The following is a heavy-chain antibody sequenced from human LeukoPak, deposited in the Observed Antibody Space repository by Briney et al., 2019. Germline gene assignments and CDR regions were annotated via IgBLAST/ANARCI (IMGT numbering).Heavy chain of an antibody. CDR2: IYYSGST. J-gene: IGHJ4*02. CDR3: ARRPGYYDSSGYGLRNYFDY. Sequence: SETLSLTCTVSGGSISSYYWSWIRQPPGKGLEWIGYIYYSGSTNYNPSLKSRVTISVDTSKNQFSLKLSSVTAADTAVYYCARRPGYYDSSGYGLRNYFDYWGQGTLVTVSS. CDR1: GGSISSYY. D-gene: IGHD3-22*01. V-gene: IGHV4-59*08.